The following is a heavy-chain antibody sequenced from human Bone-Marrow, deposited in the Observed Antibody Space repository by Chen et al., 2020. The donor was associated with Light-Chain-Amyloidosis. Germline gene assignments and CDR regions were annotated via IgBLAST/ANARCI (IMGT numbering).Heavy chain of an antibody. D-gene: IGHD3-10*01. V-gene: IGHV3-9*01. J-gene: IGHJ3*01. CDR2: ISWNSGNI. CDR1: GVTFDDYA. Sequence: DVQLVVSGGGLVRPGRSLRLSCAASGVTFDDYAMHWVRLVPGKGLEWVSGISWNSGNIGYADSVKGRVTISRNNTKYSLSLQMNSLRPEYTALYYCAKDISIRGVILRAFDVWGQGTMVIVSS. CDR3: AKDISIRGVILRAFDV.